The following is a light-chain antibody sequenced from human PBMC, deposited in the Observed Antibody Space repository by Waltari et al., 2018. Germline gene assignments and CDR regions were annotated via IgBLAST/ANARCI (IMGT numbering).Light chain of an antibody. J-gene: IGLJ1*01. CDR3: CSYTTSSTYI. Sequence: QSAPTQPPSVSGSPGQSVTISCTGPSSDVSGYNYGSWYQQHPGKAPKLMIYGVSNRTSGVSDRFSGSKSGNTASLTISGLQAEDEADYYCCSYTTSSTYIFGAGTRLTVL. V-gene: IGLV2-14*01. CDR2: GVS. CDR1: SSDVSGYNY.